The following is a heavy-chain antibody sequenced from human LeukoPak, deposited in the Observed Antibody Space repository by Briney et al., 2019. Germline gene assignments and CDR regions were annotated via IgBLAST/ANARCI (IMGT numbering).Heavy chain of an antibody. CDR3: ARDRPYYYDSSGYLGY. CDR1: GFTFSSYA. V-gene: IGHV3-30-3*01. J-gene: IGHJ4*02. CDR2: ISYDGSNK. Sequence: GGSLRFSCAASGFTFSSYAMHWVRQAPGKGLEWVAVISYDGSNKYYADSVKGRFTISRDNSKNTLYLQMNSLRAEDTAVYYCARDRPYYYDSSGYLGYWGQGTLVTVSS. D-gene: IGHD3-22*01.